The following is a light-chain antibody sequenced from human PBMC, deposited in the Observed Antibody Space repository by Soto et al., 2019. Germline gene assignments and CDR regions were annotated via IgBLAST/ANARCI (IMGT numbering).Light chain of an antibody. CDR1: QSISSW. V-gene: IGKV1-5*01. CDR3: QQYNSYWT. CDR2: DAS. Sequence: DIQMTQSPSTLSASVGDRVTNTCRASQSISSWLAWYQQKPGKAPKLLIYDASSLESGVPSRFSGSGSGTEFTLTINSLQPDDFATYYCQQYNSYWTFGQGTRWIS. J-gene: IGKJ1*01.